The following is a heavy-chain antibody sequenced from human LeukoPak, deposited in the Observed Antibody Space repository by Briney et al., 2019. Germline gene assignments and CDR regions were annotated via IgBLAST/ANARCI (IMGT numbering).Heavy chain of an antibody. J-gene: IGHJ4*02. V-gene: IGHV4-34*01. Sequence: SETLSLTCAVYGGSFSGYYWSWIRQPPGKGLEWIGEINHSGSTNYNPSLKSRLTISVDTSKNQSSLQLSSVTAADTAVYYCARKGDYWGQGTLVTVSS. CDR1: GGSFSGYY. CDR3: ARKGDY. CDR2: INHSGST.